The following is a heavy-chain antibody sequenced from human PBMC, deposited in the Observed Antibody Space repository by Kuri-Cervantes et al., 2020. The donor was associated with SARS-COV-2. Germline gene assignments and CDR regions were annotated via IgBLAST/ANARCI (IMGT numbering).Heavy chain of an antibody. CDR3: AREWCGGDCYSYYYYYYMDV. J-gene: IGHJ6*03. D-gene: IGHD2-21*01. CDR2: INPNSGGT. CDR1: GYTFTGYY. V-gene: IGHV1-2*02. Sequence: ASVKVSCKASGYTFTGYYMHWVRQAPGQGLEWMGWINPNSGGTNYAQKFQGRVTMTRDTPISTAYMELSRLRSDDTAVYYCAREWCGGDCYSYYYYYYMDVWGKGTTVTVSS.